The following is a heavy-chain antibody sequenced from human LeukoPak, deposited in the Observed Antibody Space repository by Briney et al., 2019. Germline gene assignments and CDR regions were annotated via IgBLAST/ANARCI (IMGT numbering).Heavy chain of an antibody. CDR3: ARGLLNYDILTGYFSRDAFDI. J-gene: IGHJ3*02. D-gene: IGHD3-9*01. V-gene: IGHV4-31*03. CDR1: GGSISSGGYY. Sequence: PSQTLSLTCTVSGGSISSGGYYWSWIRQHPGKGLEWIGYIYYSGSTYYNPSLKSRVTISVDTSKNQFSLKLSSVTAADTAVYYCARGLLNYDILTGYFSRDAFDIWGQGTMVTVSS. CDR2: IYYSGST.